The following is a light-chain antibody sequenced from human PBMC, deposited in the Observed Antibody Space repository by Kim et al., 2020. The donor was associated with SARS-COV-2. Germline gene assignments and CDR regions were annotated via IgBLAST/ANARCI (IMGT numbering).Light chain of an antibody. CDR1: SLRTYY. Sequence: SSELTQDPAVSVALGQTIRITCQGDSLRTYYANWYQQKPGQAPVLVIYDKNKRHSGIPDRFSGSSSGNTASLTITGAQAADEADYYCNSRDTSRDHHVVFGGGTKLTVL. CDR3: NSRDTSRDHHVV. CDR2: DKN. J-gene: IGLJ2*01. V-gene: IGLV3-19*01.